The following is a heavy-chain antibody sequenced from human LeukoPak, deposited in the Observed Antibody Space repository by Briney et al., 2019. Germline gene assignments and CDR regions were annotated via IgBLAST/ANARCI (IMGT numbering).Heavy chain of an antibody. CDR3: ARDPYSGSYGNYYYYFMDV. CDR2: ITSGSSYI. CDR1: GFTFSSYN. V-gene: IGHV3-21*01. J-gene: IGHJ6*03. D-gene: IGHD1-26*01. Sequence: GGSLRLSCAASGFTFSSYNMDWVRQAPGKGLEWVSSITSGSSYIYYADSVKGRFTISRDNAKNSLYLQMNSLRAEDTAVYYCARDPYSGSYGNYYYYFMDVWGKGTTVTISS.